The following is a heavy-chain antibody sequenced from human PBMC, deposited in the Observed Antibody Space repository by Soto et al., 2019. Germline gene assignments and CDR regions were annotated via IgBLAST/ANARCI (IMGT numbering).Heavy chain of an antibody. V-gene: IGHV4-61*01. CDR2: ISYTGST. J-gene: IGHJ1*01. CDR1: GASISSSLYY. CDR3: ARGLYVYTGYDRAFVEH. D-gene: IGHD5-12*01. Sequence: QVQLQESGPGLVKPSETLSLTCTVSGASISSSLYYWTWIRQPPGKGLEWIGYISYTGSTNYNPSLNSRVTISVDTSKSQFSLKVLSVTAADSAVYYCARGLYVYTGYDRAFVEHWGQGNLVTVSP.